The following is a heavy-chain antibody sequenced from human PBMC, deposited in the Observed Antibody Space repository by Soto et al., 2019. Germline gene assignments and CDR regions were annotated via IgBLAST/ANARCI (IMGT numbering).Heavy chain of an antibody. CDR1: GGSISSGGYY. CDR2: IYYSGST. Sequence: SETLSLTCTVSGGSISSGGYYWSWIRQHPGKGLEWIGYIYYSGSTYYNPSLKSRVTISVDASKNQFSLKLSSVTAADTAVYYCAGVSRYDILTGYYPDYWGQGTMVTVS. V-gene: IGHV4-31*03. CDR3: AGVSRYDILTGYYPDY. D-gene: IGHD3-9*01. J-gene: IGHJ4*02.